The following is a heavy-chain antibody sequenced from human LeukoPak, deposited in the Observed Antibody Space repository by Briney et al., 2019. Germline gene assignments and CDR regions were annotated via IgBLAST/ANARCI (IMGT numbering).Heavy chain of an antibody. Sequence: SETLSLTRTVSGGSISSYYWSWIRQPPGKGLEWIGYIYYSGSTNYNPSLKSRVTISVDTSKNQFSLKLSSVTAADTAVYYCARDYGDSLWDYWGQGTLVTVSS. CDR3: ARDYGDSLWDY. CDR2: IYYSGST. CDR1: GGSISSYY. J-gene: IGHJ4*02. D-gene: IGHD4-17*01. V-gene: IGHV4-59*01.